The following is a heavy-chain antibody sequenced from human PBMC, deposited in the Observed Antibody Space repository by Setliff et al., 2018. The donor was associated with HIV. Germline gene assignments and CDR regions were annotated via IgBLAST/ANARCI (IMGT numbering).Heavy chain of an antibody. D-gene: IGHD3-22*01. CDR1: GASIRGHY. V-gene: IGHV4-59*08. J-gene: IGHJ3*02. CDR2: IYYSGNT. Sequence: KPSETLSLTCSVSGASIRGHYWSWIRQSPGKGLEWIGNIYYSGNTNYNPSFKSRVTISVDTSKNQFSLRVNSVTAADTAVYYCARSLVPSGYYYGRHAFDIWGQGTKVTVSS. CDR3: ARSLVPSGYYYGRHAFDI.